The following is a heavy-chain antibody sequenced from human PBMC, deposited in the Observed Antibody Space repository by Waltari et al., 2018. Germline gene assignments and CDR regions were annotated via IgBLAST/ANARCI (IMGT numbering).Heavy chain of an antibody. Sequence: QVQMVESGGGVVQPGGSLRLSCAASGFTFSRHGMHWVRQAPGKGLEWMAFIRYDGRFHYYSDSMKGRFTISRDNSKNTVYLQMISLRPEDTAVYYCAKDIGDYGSDAFDIWGQGTMVIVSS. J-gene: IGHJ3*02. V-gene: IGHV3-30*02. CDR3: AKDIGDYGSDAFDI. CDR2: IRYDGRFH. D-gene: IGHD4-17*01. CDR1: GFTFSRHG.